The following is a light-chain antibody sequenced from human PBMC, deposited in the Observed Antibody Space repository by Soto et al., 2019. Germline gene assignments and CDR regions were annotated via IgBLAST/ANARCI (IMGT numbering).Light chain of an antibody. CDR1: HSVSNNY. V-gene: IGKV3-20*01. Sequence: DIVLTQSPGTLSLSPGERATLSCRAGHSVSNNYVAWHTQKAGQAPRRLIYCASNRATSIQDKFSSSGSGTDFTHYISRLEHEVFGVYYCKQYGSSGTLGQGTKVDIK. CDR3: KQYGSSGT. CDR2: CAS. J-gene: IGKJ1*01.